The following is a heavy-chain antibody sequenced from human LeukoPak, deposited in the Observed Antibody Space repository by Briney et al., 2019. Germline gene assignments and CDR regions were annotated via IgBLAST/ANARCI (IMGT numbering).Heavy chain of an antibody. Sequence: ASVKVSCKVSGYTLTELSMHWVRQAPGKGLEWMGGFDPEDGETIYAQKFQGRVTMTEDTSTDTAYMELSSLRSEDTAVYYCATDRGVGAYFDYWGQGTLVTVSS. CDR2: FDPEDGET. CDR1: GYTLTELS. CDR3: ATDRGVGAYFDY. V-gene: IGHV1-24*01. J-gene: IGHJ4*02. D-gene: IGHD1-26*01.